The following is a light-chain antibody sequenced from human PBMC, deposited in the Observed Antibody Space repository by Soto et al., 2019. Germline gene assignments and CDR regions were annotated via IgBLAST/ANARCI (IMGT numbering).Light chain of an antibody. J-gene: IGKJ2*01. CDR3: QQRSNWQYT. CDR2: DTS. CDR1: QSVSSY. Sequence: EIVLTQSPATLSLSPGERATLSCRASQSVSSYSAWYQQKPGQAPRLLIYDTSNRATGIPARFSGSGSGTDFTLTITALEPEDFAVYYCQQRSNWQYTFGLGTRLEIK. V-gene: IGKV3-11*01.